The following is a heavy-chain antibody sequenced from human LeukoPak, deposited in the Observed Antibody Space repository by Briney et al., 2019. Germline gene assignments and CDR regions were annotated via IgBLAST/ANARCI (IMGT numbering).Heavy chain of an antibody. V-gene: IGHV4-34*01. CDR1: GFTFSSYE. Sequence: PGGSLRLSCAASGFTFSSYEMNWVRQAPGKGLEWIGEINHSGSTNYNPSLKSRVTISVDTSKNQFSLKLSSVTAADTAVYYCARVGIAATNWGQGTLVTVSS. J-gene: IGHJ4*02. D-gene: IGHD6-13*01. CDR3: ARVGIAATN. CDR2: INHSGST.